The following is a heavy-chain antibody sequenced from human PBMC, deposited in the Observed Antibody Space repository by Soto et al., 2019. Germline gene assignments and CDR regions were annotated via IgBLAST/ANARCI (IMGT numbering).Heavy chain of an antibody. CDR1: GYTFTSYG. J-gene: IGHJ4*02. CDR2: ISARNGDT. D-gene: IGHD1-1*01. Sequence: QVHLVQSGAEVKKPGASVKVSCKGSGYTFTSYGITWVRQAPGQGLEWMGWISARNGDTDYAQKPQGRVTVTRDKSTSTAYMELRSLRSDDTAVYYWARGRYGDYWGQGALVTVSS. CDR3: ARGRYGDY. V-gene: IGHV1-18*01.